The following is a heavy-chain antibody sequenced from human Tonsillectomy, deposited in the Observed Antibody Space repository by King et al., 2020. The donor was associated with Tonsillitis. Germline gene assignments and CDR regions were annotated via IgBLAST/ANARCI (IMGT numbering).Heavy chain of an antibody. CDR3: ARAEDYYDSSGYYGSYYFDY. V-gene: IGHV4-59*01. D-gene: IGHD3-22*01. Sequence: QLQESGPGLVKPSETLSLTCTVSGGSISSYYWSWIRQPPGKGLEWIGYIYYSGSTNYNPSLKSRVTISVDTSKNQFSLKLSSVTAADTAVYYCARAEDYYDSSGYYGSYYFDYWGQGTLVTVSS. CDR1: GGSISSYY. CDR2: IYYSGST. J-gene: IGHJ4*02.